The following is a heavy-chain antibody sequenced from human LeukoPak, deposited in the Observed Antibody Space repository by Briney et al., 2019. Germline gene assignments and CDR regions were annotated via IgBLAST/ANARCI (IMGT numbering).Heavy chain of an antibody. CDR2: IYYSGST. J-gene: IGHJ3*02. CDR1: GGSISSYY. Sequence: SETLSLTCTVSGGSISSYYWSWIRQPPGKGLEWIGYIYYSGSTNYNPSLKSRVTISVDTSKNQFSLKLSSVTAADTAVYYCARDPSGYRNDAFDIWGQGTMVTGSS. V-gene: IGHV4-59*01. D-gene: IGHD1-14*01. CDR3: ARDPSGYRNDAFDI.